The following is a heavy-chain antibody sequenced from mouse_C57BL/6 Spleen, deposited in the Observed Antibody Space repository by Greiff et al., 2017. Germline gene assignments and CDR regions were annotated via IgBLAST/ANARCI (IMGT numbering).Heavy chain of an antibody. V-gene: IGHV1-7*01. J-gene: IGHJ2*01. CDR3: AKDYGNSLYYFDY. CDR2: INPSSGYT. D-gene: IGHD2-1*01. Sequence: QVQLQPSGAELAKPGASVKLSCKASGYTFTSYWMHWVKQRPGQGLEWIGYINPSSGYTKYNQKFKDKATLTADKSSSTAYMQLSSLTYEDSAVYYCAKDYGNSLYYFDYWGQGTTLTVSS. CDR1: GYTFTSYW.